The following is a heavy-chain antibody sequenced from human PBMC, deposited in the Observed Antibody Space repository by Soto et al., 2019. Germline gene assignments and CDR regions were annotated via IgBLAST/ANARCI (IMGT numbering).Heavy chain of an antibody. V-gene: IGHV3-21*01. J-gene: IGHJ4*02. Sequence: EVQLVESGGGLVKPGGSLRLSCAASGFTFSNYGMNWVRQAPGKGLEWVSSISGTSSYIYYTNSVKGRFTISRDNAKNSLYLQMNGLRAEDTAVYYCATTVWETDYWGQGTLVTVSS. CDR2: ISGTSSYI. CDR3: ATTVWETDY. CDR1: GFTFSNYG. D-gene: IGHD3-16*01.